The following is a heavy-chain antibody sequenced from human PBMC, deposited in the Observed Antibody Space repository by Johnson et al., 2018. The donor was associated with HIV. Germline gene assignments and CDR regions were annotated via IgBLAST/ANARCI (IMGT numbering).Heavy chain of an antibody. CDR2: IYSGGST. CDR1: GFSFSDYY. CDR3: AGRELDAFDI. J-gene: IGHJ3*02. Sequence: VQLVESGGGLVKPGGSLRLSCAASGFSFSDYYMSWVRQAPGKGLEWVSVIYSGGSTYYADSVKGRFTISRDNSKNTLYLQMNSLRAEDTAVYYCAGRELDAFDIWGQGTMVTVSS. V-gene: IGHV3-66*01. D-gene: IGHD1-26*01.